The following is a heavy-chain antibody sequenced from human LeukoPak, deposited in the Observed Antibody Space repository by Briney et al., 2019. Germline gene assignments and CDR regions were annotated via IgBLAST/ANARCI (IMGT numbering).Heavy chain of an antibody. CDR1: GGSISSGDYY. D-gene: IGHD3-16*01. J-gene: IGHJ6*03. Sequence: SETLSLTCTVSGGSISSGDYYWSWIRQPPGKGLEWIGYIYYSGSTYYNPSLKSRVTISVDTSKNQFSLKLSSVTAADTAVYYCARERPPDAYMDVWGKGTTVTVSS. CDR2: IYYSGST. V-gene: IGHV4-30-4*01. CDR3: ARERPPDAYMDV.